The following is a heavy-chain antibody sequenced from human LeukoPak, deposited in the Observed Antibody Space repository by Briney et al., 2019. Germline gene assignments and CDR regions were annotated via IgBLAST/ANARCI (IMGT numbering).Heavy chain of an antibody. Sequence: SVKVSCKASGGTFSSYAISWVRQAPGQGVEWMGGIIPIFGTANYAQKFQGRVTITRNTSISTAYMELSSLRSEDTAVYYCARSTSGWYVYWGQGTLVTVSS. V-gene: IGHV1-69*05. D-gene: IGHD6-19*01. CDR2: IIPIFGTA. J-gene: IGHJ4*02. CDR3: ARSTSGWYVY. CDR1: GGTFSSYA.